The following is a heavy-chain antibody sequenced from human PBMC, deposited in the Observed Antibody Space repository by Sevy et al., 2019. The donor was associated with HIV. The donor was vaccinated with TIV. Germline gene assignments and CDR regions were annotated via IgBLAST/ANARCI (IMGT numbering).Heavy chain of an antibody. Sequence: SETLSLTCSVSGGSISSYFWTWVRQSPGKGLEWIGNIYFTGNTDYSPTLKSRVTLSLDTSKSQFSLTLKSVTAADTAIYYCARDSTTRPRVLDYWGQGTLVTVSS. CDR2: IYFTGNT. V-gene: IGHV4-59*01. J-gene: IGHJ4*02. D-gene: IGHD1-1*01. CDR1: GGSISSYF. CDR3: ARDSTTRPRVLDY.